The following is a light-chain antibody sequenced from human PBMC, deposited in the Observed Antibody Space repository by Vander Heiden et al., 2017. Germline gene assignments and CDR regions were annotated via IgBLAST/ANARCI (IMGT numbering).Light chain of an antibody. V-gene: IGLV3-1*01. CDR2: QDS. J-gene: IGLJ2*01. Sequence: SCELTQPPSVSVSPGQTASITCSGDKLGDKFVCWYQQKPGQSPVLVIYQDSKRPSGIPERFSGSNSGNTATLTISGTQAMDEADYYCQAWDSSTVVFGGGTKLTVL. CDR1: KLGDKF. CDR3: QAWDSSTVV.